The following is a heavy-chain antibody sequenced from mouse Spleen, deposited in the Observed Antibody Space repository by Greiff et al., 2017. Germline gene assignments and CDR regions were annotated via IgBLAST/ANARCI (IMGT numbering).Heavy chain of an antibody. CDR3: ARSESNYVYAMDY. Sequence: QVQLQQPGAELVRPGTSVKLSCKASGYTFTSYWMHWVKQRPGQGLEWIGVIDPSDSYTNYNQKFKGKATLTVDTSSSTAYMQLSSLTSEDSAVYYCARSESNYVYAMDYWGQGTSVTVSS. CDR2: IDPSDSYT. D-gene: IGHD2-5*01. V-gene: IGHV1-59*01. J-gene: IGHJ4*01. CDR1: GYTFTSYW.